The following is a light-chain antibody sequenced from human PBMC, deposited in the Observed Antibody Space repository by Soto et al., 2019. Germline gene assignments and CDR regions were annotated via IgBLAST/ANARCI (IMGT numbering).Light chain of an antibody. J-gene: IGKJ1*01. CDR2: ATS. CDR3: HQYYDWPPWT. Sequence: EILLTQCPATLSMSPGETATLACRASQSVSNSLAWYRQRPGQPPSLLIYATSTRATGVPARFTGSGSGTEFTLPISSLQSEDFAAYYCHQYYDWPPWTFGQGTKVDIK. V-gene: IGKV3-15*01. CDR1: QSVSNS.